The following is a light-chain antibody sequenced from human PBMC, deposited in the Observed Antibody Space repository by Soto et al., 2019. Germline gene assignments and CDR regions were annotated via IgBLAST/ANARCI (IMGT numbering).Light chain of an antibody. V-gene: IGLV1-47*01. J-gene: IGLJ3*02. CDR2: RNN. CDR3: AAWDDSLSAPWV. CDR1: SSNIGSNY. Sequence: QSVLTQPPSASGTPGQRVTISCSGSSSNIGSNYVYWYQPLPGTAPKLLIYRNNQRPSGVPDRFSGSKSGTSASLAISGLRSEDEADYYCAAWDDSLSAPWVFGGGNKLTVL.